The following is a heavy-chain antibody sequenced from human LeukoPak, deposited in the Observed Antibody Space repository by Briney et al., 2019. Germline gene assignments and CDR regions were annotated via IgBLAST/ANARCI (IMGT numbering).Heavy chain of an antibody. CDR1: GYTFTGYY. CDR2: INPNSGGT. V-gene: IGHV1-2*02. J-gene: IGHJ4*02. Sequence: ASVKVSCKASGYTFTGYYMHWVRQAPGQGLEWMGWINPNSGGTNYAQKFRGRVTMTRDTSISTAYMELSRLRSDDTAVYYCARCDSGSYYLLGYWGQGTLVTVSS. CDR3: ARCDSGSYYLLGY. D-gene: IGHD1-26*01.